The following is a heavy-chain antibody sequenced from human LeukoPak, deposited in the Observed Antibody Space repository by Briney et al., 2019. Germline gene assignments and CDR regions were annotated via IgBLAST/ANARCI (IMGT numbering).Heavy chain of an antibody. V-gene: IGHV4-59*01. CDR2: IYYSGST. CDR3: ARVRGYSYGDLFVEDAFDI. J-gene: IGHJ3*02. Sequence: SETLSLTCTVSGGSISIYYWSWIRQPPGKGLEWIGYIYYSGSTNYNPSLKSRATISLNTSKNQFSLKLSSVTAADTAVYYCARVRGYSYGDLFVEDAFDIWGQGTMVTVSS. D-gene: IGHD5-18*01. CDR1: GGSISIYY.